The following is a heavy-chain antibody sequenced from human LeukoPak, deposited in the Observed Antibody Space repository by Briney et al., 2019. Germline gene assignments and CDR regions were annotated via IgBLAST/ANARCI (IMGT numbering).Heavy chain of an antibody. J-gene: IGHJ4*02. CDR2: IYYSGST. D-gene: IGHD4-11*01. V-gene: IGHV4-30-4*01. CDR1: GGSISSGDYY. Sequence: SETLSLTCTVSGGSISSGDYYWRWIRQPPGKGLERIGYIYYSGSTYYNPSLKSRVTISVDTSKNQFSLKLSSVTAADTAVYYCARVLSTYSNDLFDYWGQGTLVTVSS. CDR3: ARVLSTYSNDLFDY.